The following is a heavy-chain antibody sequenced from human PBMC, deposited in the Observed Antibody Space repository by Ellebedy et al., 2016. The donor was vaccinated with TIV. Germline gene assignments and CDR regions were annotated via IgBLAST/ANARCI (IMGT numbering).Heavy chain of an antibody. J-gene: IGHJ6*02. V-gene: IGHV1-46*01. CDR1: GYTFTSYY. Sequence: ASVKVSCXASGYTFTSYYMHWVRQPPGQGLEWMGIINPSGGSTNYAQKFQGRVTMTRDTSTSTVYMELSSLRSEDTAVYYCARRSGPYYYYGMDVWGQGTTVTVSS. CDR3: ARRSGPYYYYGMDV. D-gene: IGHD1-26*01. CDR2: INPSGGST.